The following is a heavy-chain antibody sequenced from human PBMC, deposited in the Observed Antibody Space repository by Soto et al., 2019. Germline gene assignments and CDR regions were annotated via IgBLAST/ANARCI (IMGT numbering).Heavy chain of an antibody. Sequence: GGSLRLSCAASVFPFSSYAMTWVRQAPGKGLEWVSVSSGSGGSTYNADSVKGRFTISRDTSKNTRYLQINSLRAEETAVCICAKDTSDNYCSGGSCYSPFQNWGKGPLVTVS. CDR1: VFPFSSYA. V-gene: IGHV3-23*01. CDR2: SSGSGGST. CDR3: AKDTSDNYCSGGSCYSPFQN. D-gene: IGHD2-15*01. J-gene: IGHJ1*01.